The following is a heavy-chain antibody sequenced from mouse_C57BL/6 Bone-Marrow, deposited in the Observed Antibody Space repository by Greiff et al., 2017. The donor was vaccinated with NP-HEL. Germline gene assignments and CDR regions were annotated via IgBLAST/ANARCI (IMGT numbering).Heavy chain of an antibody. D-gene: IGHD1-1*01. J-gene: IGHJ1*03. Sequence: EVKLLESGGGLVQPGGSLKLSCAASGFTFSDYGMAWVRQAPRKGPEWVAFISNLAYSIYYADTVTGRFTISSENAKNTLYLEMSSLRSEDTAMYYCARHGYGSSYRYFDVWGTGTTVTVSS. CDR3: ARHGYGSSYRYFDV. CDR1: GFTFSDYG. CDR2: ISNLAYSI. V-gene: IGHV5-15*01.